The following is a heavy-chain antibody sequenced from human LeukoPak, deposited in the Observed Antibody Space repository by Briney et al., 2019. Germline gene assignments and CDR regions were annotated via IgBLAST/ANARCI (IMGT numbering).Heavy chain of an antibody. V-gene: IGHV5-51*04. D-gene: IGHD3-10*01. J-gene: IGHJ3*02. CDR3: ARGGSGSYYPNDAFDI. Sequence: GESLNISCKGSGYSFTSYWIGWVRHMPGKALEWMGIIYPGDSDTRYSPSFQAQLTLSADKPIHTAYLHASRLKGSHTAMYYCARGGSGSYYPNDAFDIWGQGTMVTVS. CDR2: IYPGDSDT. CDR1: GYSFTSYW.